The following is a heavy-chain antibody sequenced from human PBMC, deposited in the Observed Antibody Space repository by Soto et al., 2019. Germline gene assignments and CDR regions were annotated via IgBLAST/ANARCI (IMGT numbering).Heavy chain of an antibody. V-gene: IGHV1-2*04. CDR1: GYTFTGYY. CDR2: INPNSGGT. J-gene: IGHJ4*02. D-gene: IGHD3-22*01. Sequence: ASVKVSCKASGYTFTGYYMHWVRQAPGQGLEWMGWINPNSGGTNYAQKFQGWVTMTRDTSINTAYMELSRLRSDDTAVYYCARAQYYYDSSGYYYEAYYFDYWGQGTLVTVSS. CDR3: ARAQYYYDSSGYYYEAYYFDY.